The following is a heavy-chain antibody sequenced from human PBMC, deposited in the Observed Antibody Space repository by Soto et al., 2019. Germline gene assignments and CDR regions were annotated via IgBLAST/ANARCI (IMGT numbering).Heavy chain of an antibody. V-gene: IGHV3-23*01. Sequence: EVQLLESGGALEQPGGSLRLSCVASGFTFSAYAMCWVRQPPGKGLEWVSSIGVSDGTTYYADSVKGRFTISRDNSENTVYLQMNDLRAEDTAVYYCVKDIPAWRQVWGYDYWGQGALVTVSS. D-gene: IGHD5-18*01. CDR3: VKDIPAWRQVWGYDY. CDR2: IGVSDGTT. J-gene: IGHJ4*02. CDR1: GFTFSAYA.